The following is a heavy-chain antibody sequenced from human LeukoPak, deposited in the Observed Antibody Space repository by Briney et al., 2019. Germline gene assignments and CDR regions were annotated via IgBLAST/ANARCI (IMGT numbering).Heavy chain of an antibody. CDR3: AKAPYSSSEDYFDY. V-gene: IGHV3-7*03. Sequence: GGSLRLSCAASGFTFSSYWMSWVRQAPGKGLEWVANIKQDGSEKYYVDSVKGRFTISRDNAKNSLYLQMNSLRAEDTAVYYCAKAPYSSSEDYFDYWGQGTLVTVSS. CDR1: GFTFSSYW. CDR2: IKQDGSEK. J-gene: IGHJ4*02. D-gene: IGHD6-6*01.